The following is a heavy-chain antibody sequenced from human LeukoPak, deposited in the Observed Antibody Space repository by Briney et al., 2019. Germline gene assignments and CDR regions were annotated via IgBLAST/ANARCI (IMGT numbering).Heavy chain of an antibody. J-gene: IGHJ3*02. Sequence: GESLKISCKGSGYSFTSYWIGWVRQMPGKGLEWMGIIYPGDSDTRYSPSFQGQVTISADKSISTAYLQWSSLKASDTAMYYCARSDYYDSRAPPYDAFDIWGQGTMVTVSS. CDR1: GYSFTSYW. D-gene: IGHD3-22*01. CDR2: IYPGDSDT. CDR3: ARSDYYDSRAPPYDAFDI. V-gene: IGHV5-51*01.